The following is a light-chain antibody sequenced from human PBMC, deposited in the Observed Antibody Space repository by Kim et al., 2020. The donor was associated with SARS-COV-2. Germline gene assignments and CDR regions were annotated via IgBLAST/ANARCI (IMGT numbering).Light chain of an antibody. CDR2: GAS. V-gene: IGKV3-15*01. J-gene: IGKJ2*01. CDR1: QSVSSN. CDR3: QQYNDWHT. Sequence: EIVMTQSPATLSVSPGERATLSCRSSQSVSSNLAWYQQKPGQAPRLLIYGASTRATGIPDRFSGSGSGTEFTLTISSLQSEDFAVYYCQQYNDWHTFGKGTKLEI.